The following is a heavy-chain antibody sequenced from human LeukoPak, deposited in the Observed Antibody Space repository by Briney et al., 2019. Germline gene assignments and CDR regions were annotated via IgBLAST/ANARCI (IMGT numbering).Heavy chain of an antibody. Sequence: ASVKLACKAAAYTVSRFCISWDRQAPGQGLEWMGWISAYNGNTNFAQEFQGRVTMTTDTSTSTASMELRSLRSDDTAVYYCARDQGIYNHRITDSWSQGTLVTVSS. CDR2: ISAYNGNT. J-gene: IGHJ5*01. CDR3: ARDQGIYNHRITDS. V-gene: IGHV1-18*01. D-gene: IGHD1-14*01. CDR1: AYTVSRFC.